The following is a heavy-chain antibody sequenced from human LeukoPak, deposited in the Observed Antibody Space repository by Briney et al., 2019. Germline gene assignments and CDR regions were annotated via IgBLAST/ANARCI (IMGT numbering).Heavy chain of an antibody. CDR1: GFTLSSYS. D-gene: IGHD2-2*01. CDR2: ISSSSSYI. J-gene: IGHJ4*02. V-gene: IGHV3-21*01. CDR3: ARAEFCSSNSCSRGSLFDY. Sequence: GGSLRLSCAASGFTLSSYSMNWVRQAPGKGLEWVSSISSSSSYIYYADSVKGRFTISRDNAKNSLYLQMNSLRAEDTAVYYCARAEFCSSNSCSRGSLFDYWGQGTLVTVSS.